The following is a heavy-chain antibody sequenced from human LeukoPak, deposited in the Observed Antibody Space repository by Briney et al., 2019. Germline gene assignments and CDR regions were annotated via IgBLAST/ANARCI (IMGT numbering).Heavy chain of an antibody. CDR1: GFTFSSYW. J-gene: IGHJ6*03. D-gene: IGHD6-13*01. V-gene: IGHV3-74*01. Sequence: PGGPLRLSCAASGFTFSSYWMHWVRQAPGKGLVWVSRINSDGSSTSYADSVKGRFTISRDNAKNTLYLQMNSLRAEDTAVYYCARNIAAHYYYYMDVWGKGTTVTVSS. CDR3: ARNIAAHYYYYMDV. CDR2: INSDGSST.